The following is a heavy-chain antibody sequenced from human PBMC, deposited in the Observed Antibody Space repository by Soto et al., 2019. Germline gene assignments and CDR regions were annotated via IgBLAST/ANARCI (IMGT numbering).Heavy chain of an antibody. V-gene: IGHV3-21*02. Sequence: LVESGGGLVKPGGSLRLSCAASGFDFRTYTMNWVRQAPGKGLEWVSSINNLGSYIYYEDSLRGRFTISRDNARNTQFLQMNSLRAEYTAVNQCARDTLNLMRGVMRGTYFGMDVWGRATTVIVSS. CDR2: INNLGSYI. CDR1: GFDFRTYT. J-gene: IGHJ6*02. D-gene: IGHD3-10*01. CDR3: ARDTLNLMRGVMRGTYFGMDV.